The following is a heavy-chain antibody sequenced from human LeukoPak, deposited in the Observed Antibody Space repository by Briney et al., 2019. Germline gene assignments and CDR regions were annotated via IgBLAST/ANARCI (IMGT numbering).Heavy chain of an antibody. J-gene: IGHJ4*02. CDR3: ASVIGAWGQGPLDN. D-gene: IGHD7-27*01. V-gene: IGHV3-21*01. CDR2: ISHSSTSI. Sequence: GGSLRLSCAASGFTFSTYTMNWVRQAPGKGLEWVSSISHSSTSIYYTDSVKGRFTISRDNAKNSLYPQMNSLRAEDTAVYYCASVIGAWGQGPLDNWGQGTLVTVSS. CDR1: GFTFSTYT.